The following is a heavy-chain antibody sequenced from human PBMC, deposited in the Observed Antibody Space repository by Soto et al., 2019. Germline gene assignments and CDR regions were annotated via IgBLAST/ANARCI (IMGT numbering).Heavy chain of an antibody. J-gene: IGHJ3*02. D-gene: IGHD6-13*01. CDR1: GFSLSTSGVG. V-gene: IGHV2-5*02. CDR2: IYWDDDK. Sequence: QITLKESGPTLVKPTQTLTLTCTFSGFSLSTSGVGVGWIRQPPGKALEWLALIYWDDDKRYSPSLKSRLTITKDTSKNQVVLTMTNMDPVDTATYYCALRGDRLSIAAAGLDAFDIWGQGTMVTVSS. CDR3: ALRGDRLSIAAAGLDAFDI.